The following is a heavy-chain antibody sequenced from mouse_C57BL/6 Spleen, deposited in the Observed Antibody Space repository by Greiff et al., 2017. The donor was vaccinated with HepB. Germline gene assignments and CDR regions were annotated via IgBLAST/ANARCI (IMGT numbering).Heavy chain of an antibody. CDR2: ISYDGSN. Sequence: VQLQESGPGLVKPSQSLSLTCSVTGYSITSGYYWNWIRQFPGNKLEWMGYISYDGSNNYNPSLKNRISITRDTSKNQFFLTLNSVTTEDTATYYCARDPRGAMDYWGQGTSVTVSS. J-gene: IGHJ4*01. V-gene: IGHV3-6*01. CDR1: GYSITSGYY. CDR3: ARDPRGAMDY.